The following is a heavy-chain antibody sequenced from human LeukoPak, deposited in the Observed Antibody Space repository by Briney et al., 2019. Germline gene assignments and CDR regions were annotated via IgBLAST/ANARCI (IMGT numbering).Heavy chain of an antibody. V-gene: IGHV3-53*01. J-gene: IGHJ4*02. CDR2: IYSGGST. D-gene: IGHD3-22*01. CDR1: GFTVSSNY. CDR3: AKHHDSSGYYYFDY. Sequence: TGGSLRLSCAASGFTVSSNYMSWVRQAPGKGLEWVSVIYSGGSTYYADSVKGRFTISRDNSKNTLYLQMNSLRAEDTAVYYCAKHHDSSGYYYFDYWGQGTLVTVSS.